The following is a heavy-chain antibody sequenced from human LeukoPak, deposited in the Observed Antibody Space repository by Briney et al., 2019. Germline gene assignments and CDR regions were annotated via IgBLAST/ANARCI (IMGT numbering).Heavy chain of an antibody. Sequence: ASVKVSCKTSGYIFTSYYMHWVRQAPGQGLEWMGVINPSADTTAYAQNFQGRVTMARDTSTSTVYMELSSLRSEDTAVYYCARHDLGGTSPFDYWGQGILVTVSS. V-gene: IGHV1-46*01. CDR3: ARHDLGGTSPFDY. CDR2: INPSADTT. CDR1: GYIFTSYY. J-gene: IGHJ4*02. D-gene: IGHD4-23*01.